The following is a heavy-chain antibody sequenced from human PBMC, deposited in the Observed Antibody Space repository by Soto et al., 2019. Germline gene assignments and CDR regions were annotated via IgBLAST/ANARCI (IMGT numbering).Heavy chain of an antibody. Sequence: SVQVSCKASGGTFSSYAISWVRQAPGQGLEWMGGIIPIFGTANYAQKFQGRVTITADESTSTAYMELSSLRSEDTAVYYCAKEVVAATASNYYYYAMDVWGQGTTVTVS. D-gene: IGHD2-15*01. CDR2: IIPIFGTA. CDR3: AKEVVAATASNYYYYAMDV. V-gene: IGHV1-69*13. CDR1: GGTFSSYA. J-gene: IGHJ6*02.